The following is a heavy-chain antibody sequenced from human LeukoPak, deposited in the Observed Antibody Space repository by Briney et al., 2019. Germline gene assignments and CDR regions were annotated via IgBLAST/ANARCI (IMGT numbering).Heavy chain of an antibody. Sequence: TPSETLSLTCTVSGGSITNYYWSWIRQPPGKGLEWIGYIYYSGSTNYNPSLKSRVTISVDTSKNQFSLKLSSVTAADTAVYYCARDSIGLYDFWSGRGPTYYYYGMDVWGQGTTVTVSS. CDR1: GGSITNYY. D-gene: IGHD3-3*01. J-gene: IGHJ6*02. CDR3: ARDSIGLYDFWSGRGPTYYYYGMDV. V-gene: IGHV4-59*01. CDR2: IYYSGST.